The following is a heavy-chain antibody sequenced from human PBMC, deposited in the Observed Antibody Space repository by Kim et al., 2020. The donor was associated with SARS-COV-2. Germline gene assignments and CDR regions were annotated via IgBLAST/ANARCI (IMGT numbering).Heavy chain of an antibody. J-gene: IGHJ2*01. CDR2: IYYSGST. V-gene: IGHV4-59*01. D-gene: IGHD5-12*01. CDR3: ARVVGRWLQFRHWYFDL. Sequence: SETLSLTCTVSGGSISSYYWSWIRQPPGKGLEWIGYIYYSGSTNYNPSPKSRVTISVDTSKNQFSLKLSSVTAADTAVYYCARVVGRWLQFRHWYFDLWG. CDR1: GGSISSYY.